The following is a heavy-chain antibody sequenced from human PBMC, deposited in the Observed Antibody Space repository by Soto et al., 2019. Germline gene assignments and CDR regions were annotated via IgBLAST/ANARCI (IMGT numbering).Heavy chain of an antibody. Sequence: EVQLVESGGGLVQPGGSLKLSCAASGFTFSGSAMHWVRQASGKGLEWVGRIRSKVNSYATAYAASVKGRFTISRDDSKNTAYLQMNSLKTEETAVYYCIGLCSSGSCNGGVYMDVWGKGTTVTVSS. CDR1: GFTFSGSA. D-gene: IGHD2-15*01. J-gene: IGHJ6*03. CDR3: IGLCSSGSCNGGVYMDV. V-gene: IGHV3-73*01. CDR2: IRSKVNSYAT.